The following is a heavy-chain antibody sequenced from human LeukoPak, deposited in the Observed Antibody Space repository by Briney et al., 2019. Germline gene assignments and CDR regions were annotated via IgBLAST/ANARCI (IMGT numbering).Heavy chain of an antibody. Sequence: SGGSLRLSCAASGFTFNNYAMSWVRQAPGKGLEWVSSISGTGDGRNYADSVKGRFTISRDNSRSTLYLQMNSLRAEDTAVYYCAKARPKAAANPWDLDYWGQGTLVTVSS. D-gene: IGHD2-15*01. J-gene: IGHJ4*02. CDR2: ISGTGDGR. CDR1: GFTFNNYA. V-gene: IGHV3-23*01. CDR3: AKARPKAAANPWDLDY.